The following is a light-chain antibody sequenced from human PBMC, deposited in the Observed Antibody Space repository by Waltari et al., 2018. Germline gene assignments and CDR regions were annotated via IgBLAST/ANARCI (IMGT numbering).Light chain of an antibody. Sequence: EIVLTQSPATLSLSPGETATLSCRASQSVSTYLAWYQQKPGQAPRLLIYDAYNRATGIPTRFSGSGSGTDFTLTISSLEPEDFAVYFCQQRSNWPPNFGQGTRLEIK. CDR3: QQRSNWPPN. CDR1: QSVSTY. CDR2: DAY. V-gene: IGKV3-11*01. J-gene: IGKJ5*01.